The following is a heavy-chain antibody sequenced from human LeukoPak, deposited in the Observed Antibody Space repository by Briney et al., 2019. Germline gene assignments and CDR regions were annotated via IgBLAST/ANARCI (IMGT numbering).Heavy chain of an antibody. J-gene: IGHJ4*02. CDR2: IRYDGSNK. CDR3: AKLVVPAAKNYFDY. V-gene: IGHV3-30*02. D-gene: IGHD2-2*01. CDR1: GFTFSSYG. Sequence: GGSLRLSSAASGFTFSSYGMHWVRQAPGKGLEWVAFIRYDGSNKYYADSVKGRFTISRDNSKNTLYLQMNSLRAEDTAVYYCAKLVVPAAKNYFDYWGQGTLVTVSS.